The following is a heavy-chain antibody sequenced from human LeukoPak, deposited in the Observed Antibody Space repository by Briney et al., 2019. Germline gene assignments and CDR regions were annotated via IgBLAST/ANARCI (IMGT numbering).Heavy chain of an antibody. CDR2: IYYSGST. CDR3: ARGQWGLLYYYGMVV. Sequence: SETLSLTCTVSGGSISSYYWSWIRQPPGKGLEWIGYIYYSGSTNYNPSLKSRVTISVDTSKNQFSLKLSSVTAADTAVYYCARGQWGLLYYYGMVVWGQGTTVTVSS. D-gene: IGHD3-16*01. J-gene: IGHJ6*02. V-gene: IGHV4-59*01. CDR1: GGSISSYY.